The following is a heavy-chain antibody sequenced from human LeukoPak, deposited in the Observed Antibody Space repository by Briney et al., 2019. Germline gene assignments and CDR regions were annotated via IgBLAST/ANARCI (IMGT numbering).Heavy chain of an antibody. CDR2: FYHSGST. Sequence: PSETLSLTCTVSGYSISSGYYWGWIRQPPGKGLEWVGSFYHSGSTYYNPSLKRRVTISVDTSKNQFSLRLRSVTAADTAVYYCARGQARLAWFDPWGQGTLATVSS. D-gene: IGHD6-19*01. J-gene: IGHJ5*02. CDR1: GYSISSGYY. CDR3: ARGQARLAWFDP. V-gene: IGHV4-38-2*02.